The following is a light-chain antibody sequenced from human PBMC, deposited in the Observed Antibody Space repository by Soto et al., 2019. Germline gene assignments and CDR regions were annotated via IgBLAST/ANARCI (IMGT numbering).Light chain of an antibody. CDR3: MQSTQLPPT. J-gene: IGKJ5*01. CDR1: QYISTK. Sequence: VLAQSPDILSLSPLERATLFCRSNQYISTKLAWYQQKPGRAPRLLFSGASSRATDTPDRFSGSGSGTDFTLEISRVETDDVGIYYCMQSTQLPPTCGKGKRREIK. V-gene: IGKV3-20*01. CDR2: GAS.